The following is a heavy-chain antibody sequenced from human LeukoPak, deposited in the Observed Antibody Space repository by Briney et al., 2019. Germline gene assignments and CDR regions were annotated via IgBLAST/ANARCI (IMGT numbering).Heavy chain of an antibody. CDR2: IRYDGSNK. J-gene: IGHJ4*02. CDR1: GFTFSNYG. Sequence: PGGSLRLSCAASGFTFSNYGMHWVRQAPGKGLEWVAFIRYDGSNKYYADSVKGRFTISRDNSKNTLYLQMNSLRAEDTAVYYCARGVVTMVRGVIINPPSYDYWGQGTLVTVSS. CDR3: ARGVVTMVRGVIINPPSYDY. D-gene: IGHD3-10*01. V-gene: IGHV3-30*02.